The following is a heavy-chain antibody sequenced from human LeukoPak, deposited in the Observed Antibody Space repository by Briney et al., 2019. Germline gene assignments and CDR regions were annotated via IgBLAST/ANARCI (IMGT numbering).Heavy chain of an antibody. V-gene: IGHV3-48*03. D-gene: IGHD5-12*01. CDR2: ISSSGSTI. CDR3: ASPPSGATNFDY. Sequence: GGSLRLSCAASGFTFSSYEMNWVRQAPGKGLEWVSYISSSGSTIYYADSVKGRFTISRDNSKNTLYLQMNSLRAEDTAVYYCASPPSGATNFDYWGQGTLVTVSS. CDR1: GFTFSSYE. J-gene: IGHJ4*02.